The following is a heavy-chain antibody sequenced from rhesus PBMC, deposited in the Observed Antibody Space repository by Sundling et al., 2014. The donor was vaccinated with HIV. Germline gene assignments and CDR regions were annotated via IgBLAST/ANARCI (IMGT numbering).Heavy chain of an antibody. CDR1: GGSISSGYYY. J-gene: IGHJ3*01. CDR3: ARDTWGVAGTILPWDDAFEF. Sequence: QVQLQESGPGLVKPSETLSLACAVSGGSISSGYYYWSWIRQPPGKGLDWIGRVSGAIGNTEYNPSVKSRVTISTDTSKNQFSLKLTSVTAADTAVYYCARDTWGVAGTILPWDDAFEFWGQGLRVTVSS. CDR2: VSGAIGNT. D-gene: IGHD1-1*01. V-gene: IGHV4S13*01.